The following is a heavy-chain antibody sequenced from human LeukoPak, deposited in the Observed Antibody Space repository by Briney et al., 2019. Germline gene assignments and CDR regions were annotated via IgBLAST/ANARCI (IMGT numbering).Heavy chain of an antibody. D-gene: IGHD3-22*01. CDR1: GDSVSRSDSY. J-gene: IGHJ1*01. CDR3: ARRRYYDSSGYLD. Sequence: PSETLSLTCTVFGDSVSRSDSYWDWIRQPPGKGLEWIGTIYYSGRTYYSPSLKSGVTISVDTSNNQFSLNLSSVTAADTALYFCARRRYYDSSGYLDWGQGTLVTVSS. V-gene: IGHV4-39*01. CDR2: IYYSGRT.